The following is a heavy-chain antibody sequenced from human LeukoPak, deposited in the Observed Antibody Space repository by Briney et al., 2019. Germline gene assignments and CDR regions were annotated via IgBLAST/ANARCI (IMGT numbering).Heavy chain of an antibody. Sequence: GGSLRLSCAASGFTLSDYSMSWVRQAPGKGVEWVSYISSSGSTIYYADSVKGRFTISRDNDKNSLYLQMNSLSAEDTAVYYCAELGITMIGGVWGKGTTVTISS. CDR2: ISSSGSTI. J-gene: IGHJ6*04. D-gene: IGHD3-10*02. CDR1: GFTLSDYS. CDR3: AELGITMIGGV. V-gene: IGHV3-11*04.